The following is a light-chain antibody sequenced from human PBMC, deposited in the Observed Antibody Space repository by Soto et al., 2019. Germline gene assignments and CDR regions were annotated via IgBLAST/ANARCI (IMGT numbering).Light chain of an antibody. CDR2: GAT. CDR1: QSVSGKY. J-gene: IGKJ5*01. Sequence: EIVLTQSPGTLSLSPGESATLSCRTSQSVSGKYVAWYQQRPGLPPGVLVYGATKRAAGIPDRFRGSGSGTEFTRTISGLEAEDFAVYICQHFGSSPPVIFGQGTRLDVK. V-gene: IGKV3-20*01. CDR3: QHFGSSPPVI.